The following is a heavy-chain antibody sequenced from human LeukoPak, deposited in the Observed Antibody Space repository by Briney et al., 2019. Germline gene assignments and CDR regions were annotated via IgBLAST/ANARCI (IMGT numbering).Heavy chain of an antibody. J-gene: IGHJ4*02. CDR3: ARASRYFDWLSPGVAFDY. D-gene: IGHD3-9*01. V-gene: IGHV4-59*08. CDR2: IYYSGST. Sequence: SETLSLTCTVSGGSISSYYWSWIRQPPGKGLEWIGYIYYSGSTNYNPSLKSRVTISVDTSKNQFSLKLSSVTAADTAVYYCARASRYFDWLSPGVAFDYWGQGTLVTVSS. CDR1: GGSISSYY.